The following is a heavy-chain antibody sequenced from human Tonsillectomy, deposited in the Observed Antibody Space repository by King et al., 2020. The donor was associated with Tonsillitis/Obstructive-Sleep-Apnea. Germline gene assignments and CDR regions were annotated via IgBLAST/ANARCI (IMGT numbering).Heavy chain of an antibody. V-gene: IGHV1-2*02. D-gene: IGHD6-19*01. CDR3: ARGGSGGYPKWFDP. CDR2: INPKSGGT. Sequence: VQLVQSGAEVKKPGASVKVSCKASGYTFSGYYMHWVRQAPGQGLEWMGWINPKSGGTNYAQKFQGRVTMTRDTSISTAYMELRRLRSDDTAVYYCARGGSGGYPKWFDPWGQGTLVTVSS. CDR1: GYTFSGYY. J-gene: IGHJ5*02.